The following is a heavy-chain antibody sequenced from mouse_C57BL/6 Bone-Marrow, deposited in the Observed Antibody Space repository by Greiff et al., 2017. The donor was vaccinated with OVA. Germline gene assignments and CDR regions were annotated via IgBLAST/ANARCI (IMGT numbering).Heavy chain of an antibody. CDR3: ARRPGSSPRWYFDV. Sequence: DVKLVESGGGLVQPGGSLKLSCAASGFTFSDYGMAWVRQAPRQGPEWVAFISNLAYSIYYADTVTGRFTITRENAKNTPYLDKSSLRSEDTAISDCARRPGSSPRWYFDVWGTGTTLTVSS. CDR1: GFTFSDYG. J-gene: IGHJ1*03. D-gene: IGHD1-1*01. CDR2: ISNLAYSI. V-gene: IGHV5-15*01.